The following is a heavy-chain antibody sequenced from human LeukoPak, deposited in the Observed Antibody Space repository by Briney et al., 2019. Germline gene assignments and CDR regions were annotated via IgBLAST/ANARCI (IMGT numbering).Heavy chain of an antibody. CDR1: GFTFSSYG. CDR2: ILSDGSKE. V-gene: IGHV3-33*06. J-gene: IGHJ4*02. Sequence: GGSLRLSCAASGFTFSSYGMHWVRQAPGKGLEWVAVILSDGSKEFYTDSVKGRFTISRDNSKNTLYLQMNSLRAEDTAVYYCAKVVGARKPNQENDYWGQGTLVTVSS. D-gene: IGHD1-26*01. CDR3: AKVVGARKPNQENDY.